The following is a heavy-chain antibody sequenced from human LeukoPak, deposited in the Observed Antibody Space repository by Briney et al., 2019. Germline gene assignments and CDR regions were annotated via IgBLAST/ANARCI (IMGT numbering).Heavy chain of an antibody. CDR2: IHPVDSDT. Sequence: GESLKISCKGSGYIFSNYWIAWVRQMAGKGLEWVGVIHPVDSDTRYSPSFQGQVTFSADMSINTAYLQWSSLKASDTAMYYCARQAMEGSGSYYSVDYWGQGTLVTVSS. CDR3: ARQAMEGSGSYYSVDY. J-gene: IGHJ4*02. D-gene: IGHD3-10*01. V-gene: IGHV5-51*01. CDR1: GYIFSNYW.